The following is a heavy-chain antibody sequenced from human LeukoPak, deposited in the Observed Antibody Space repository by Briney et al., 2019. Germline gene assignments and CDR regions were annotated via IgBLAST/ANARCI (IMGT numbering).Heavy chain of an antibody. CDR1: GGSISSSSYY. D-gene: IGHD3-22*01. J-gene: IGHJ4*02. CDR3: ARDGLAYYYDSSGYPMDY. V-gene: IGHV4-39*07. CDR2: IYYSGST. Sequence: SETLSLTCIVSGGSISSSSYYWGWIRQPPGKGLEWIGSIYYSGSTYYNPSLKSRVTISVDTSKNQFSLKLSSVTAADTAVYYCARDGLAYYYDSSGYPMDYWGQGTLVTVSS.